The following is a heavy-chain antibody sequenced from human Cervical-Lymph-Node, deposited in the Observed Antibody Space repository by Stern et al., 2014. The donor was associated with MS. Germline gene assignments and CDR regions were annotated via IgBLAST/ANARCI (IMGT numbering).Heavy chain of an antibody. J-gene: IGHJ4*02. CDR1: GGSLSGFY. V-gene: IGHV4-59*12. D-gene: IGHD3-22*01. CDR3: AREEIEPLFYLEY. Sequence: QVQLQESGPGLVKPSETLSLTCTVSGGSLSGFYWHWVRQPPGKGLEWIGSTYYGGTSNNNPSLKSPVTISEERSKNQFSLKFTLVTATDTAVYFCAREEIEPLFYLEYWGQGILVTVSS. CDR2: TYYGGTS.